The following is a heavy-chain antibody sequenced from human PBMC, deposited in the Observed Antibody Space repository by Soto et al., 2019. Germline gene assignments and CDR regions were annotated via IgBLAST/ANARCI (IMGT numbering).Heavy chain of an antibody. V-gene: IGHV3-21*01. D-gene: IGHD6-19*01. CDR3: ARERDWLVYGYYYYGMDV. CDR1: GFTFSSYS. Sequence: GGSLRLSCAASGFTFSSYSMNWVRQAPGKGLEWVSSISSSSSYIYYADSVKGRFTISRDNAKNSLYLQMNSLRAEDTAVYYCARERDWLVYGYYYYGMDVWGQGTTVTVSS. CDR2: ISSSSSYI. J-gene: IGHJ6*02.